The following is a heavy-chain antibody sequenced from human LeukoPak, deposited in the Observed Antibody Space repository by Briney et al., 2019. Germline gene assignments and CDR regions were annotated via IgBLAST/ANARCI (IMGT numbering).Heavy chain of an antibody. J-gene: IGHJ3*02. Sequence: GGSLRLSCAASGLTVGSNYITWVRQAPGKGLEWVSVMYSNGDTYYADSVKGRFTISRDNSQNTVYLQMYSLRAEDTAVYYCARDLNAQSRAYDIWGRGTMVTVSS. CDR2: MYSNGDT. V-gene: IGHV3-53*01. CDR1: GLTVGSNY. CDR3: ARDLNAQSRAYDI.